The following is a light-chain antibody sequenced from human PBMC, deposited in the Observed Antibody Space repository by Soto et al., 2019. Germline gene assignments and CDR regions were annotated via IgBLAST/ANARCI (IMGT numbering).Light chain of an antibody. CDR2: GAS. J-gene: IGKJ1*01. Sequence: VMTQAPATLSVSPGERATLSCRASQTINNNVAWYQLKDGQVPRLVIYGASTRATDIPARFSGSGSGTEFTLTISSLQSEDFAVYYCQQYGRSPWTFGQGTKVEVK. V-gene: IGKV3-15*01. CDR1: QTINNN. CDR3: QQYGRSPWT.